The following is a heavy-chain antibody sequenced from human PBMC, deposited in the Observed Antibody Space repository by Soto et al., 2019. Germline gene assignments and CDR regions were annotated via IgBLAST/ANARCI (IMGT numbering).Heavy chain of an antibody. CDR2: IYSGGST. J-gene: IGHJ5*02. Sequence: GGSLRLSCAASGFTVSSNYMSWVRQAPGKGLEWVSVIYSGGSTYYADSVKGRFTISRDNSKNTLYLQMNSLRAEDTAVYYCAKSYYDFWSGPNWFDPWGQGTLVTVSP. V-gene: IGHV3-66*01. D-gene: IGHD3-3*01. CDR3: AKSYYDFWSGPNWFDP. CDR1: GFTVSSNY.